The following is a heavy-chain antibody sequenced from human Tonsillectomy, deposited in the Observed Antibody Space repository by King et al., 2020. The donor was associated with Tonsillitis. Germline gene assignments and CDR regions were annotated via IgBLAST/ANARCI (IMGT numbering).Heavy chain of an antibody. D-gene: IGHD3-3*01. CDR2: ISATGGST. V-gene: IGHV3-23*04. CDR1: GFTFSSYT. CDR3: AKEDDFWSGGYWYFDL. Sequence: VQLVESGGGLVQPGGSLRLSCAASGFTFSSYTMSWVRQAPGKGLEWVSAISATGGSTYYADSVKGRLTTSRDNSKNTFFLQMNSLRAEDTAIYYCAKEDDFWSGGYWYFDLWGRGTLVTVSS. J-gene: IGHJ2*01.